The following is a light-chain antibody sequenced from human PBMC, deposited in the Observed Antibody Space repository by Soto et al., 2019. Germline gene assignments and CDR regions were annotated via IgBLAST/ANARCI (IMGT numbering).Light chain of an antibody. CDR2: GAS. CDR1: QTVRSNF. J-gene: IGKJ1*01. CDR3: QQYGGSSWT. V-gene: IGKV3-20*01. Sequence: EIVLTQSPGTLSLSPGERATLSCRASQTVRSNFLAWYQRKPGQTPRLLIYGASSRATGISDRFSGSGSGTDFTLTISRLEPEDFAVYYCQQYGGSSWTFGQGTKVDIK.